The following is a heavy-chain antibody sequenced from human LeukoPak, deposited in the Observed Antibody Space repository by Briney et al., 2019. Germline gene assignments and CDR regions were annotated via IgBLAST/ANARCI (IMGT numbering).Heavy chain of an antibody. CDR1: GGSISSSSYY. V-gene: IGHV4-39*07. D-gene: IGHD2-21*01. Sequence: SETLSLTCTVSGGSISSSSYYWGWIRQPPGKGLEWIRSIYYSGSTYYNPSLKSRVTISVDTSKNQFSLKLSSVTAADTAVYYCARGKVIYYYYYMDVWGKGTTVTVSS. J-gene: IGHJ6*03. CDR2: IYYSGST. CDR3: ARGKVIYYYYYMDV.